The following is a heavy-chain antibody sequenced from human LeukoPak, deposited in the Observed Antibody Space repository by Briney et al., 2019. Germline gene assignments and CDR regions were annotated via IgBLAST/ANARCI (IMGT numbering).Heavy chain of an antibody. CDR1: GFSFRSYG. CDR2: INSDGSST. CDR3: ASEMATTAPDAFDI. J-gene: IGHJ3*02. V-gene: IGHV3-74*01. D-gene: IGHD5-24*01. Sequence: GGSLRLSCAASGFSFRSYGMHWVRQAPGKGLVWVSRINSDGSSTSYADSVKGRFTISRDNAKNTLYLQMNSLRAEDTAVYYCASEMATTAPDAFDIWGQGTMVTVSS.